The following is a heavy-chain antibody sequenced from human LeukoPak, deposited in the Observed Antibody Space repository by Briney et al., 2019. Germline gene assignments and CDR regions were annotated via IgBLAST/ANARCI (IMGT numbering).Heavy chain of an antibody. CDR1: GYTFTSYY. D-gene: IGHD6-19*01. CDR2: INPSGGST. V-gene: IGHV1-46*01. J-gene: IGHJ4*02. Sequence: ASVKVSCKASGYTFTSYYMHWVRQAPGQGLEWMGIINPSGGSTSYAQKFQGRVTMTRVTSTSTVYMELSSLRSEDTAVYYCARDRGGWYYFDYWGQGTLVTVSS. CDR3: ARDRGGWYYFDY.